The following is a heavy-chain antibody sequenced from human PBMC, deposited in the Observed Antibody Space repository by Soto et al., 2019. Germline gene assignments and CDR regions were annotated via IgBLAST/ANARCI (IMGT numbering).Heavy chain of an antibody. J-gene: IGHJ4*02. CDR2: IWFDGSNR. CDR1: GFTFNRYG. CDR3: ARDVVSQGSYYFDY. D-gene: IGHD6-6*01. Sequence: QVQLVESGGGVVQPGRSLRLSCAASGFTFNRYGMHWVRQAPGKGLEWVAVIWFDGSNRDYADSVKGRFTISRDNSKNTLYRQMNSLRAEDTAVYYCARDVVSQGSYYFDYWGQGTLVTVSS. V-gene: IGHV3-33*01.